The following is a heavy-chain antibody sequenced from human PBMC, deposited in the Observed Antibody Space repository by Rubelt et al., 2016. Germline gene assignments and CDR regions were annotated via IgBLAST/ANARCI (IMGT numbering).Heavy chain of an antibody. D-gene: IGHD4-17*01. Sequence: QVQLKESGPGLVKPSETLSLTCTVSGYSISSSYYWGWIRQPPGKGLEWIATIYYSGTTYYKPSLKSHITISGDTSKRQLSLKLSSVTAADTAVYYCATGTTVTTGLAYWGQGTLVTVSS. CDR1: GYSISSSYY. J-gene: IGHJ4*02. CDR2: IYYSGTT. CDR3: ATGTTVTTGLAY. V-gene: IGHV4-38-2*02.